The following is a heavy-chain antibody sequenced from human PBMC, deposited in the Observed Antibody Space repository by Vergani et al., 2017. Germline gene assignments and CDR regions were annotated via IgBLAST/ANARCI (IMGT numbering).Heavy chain of an antibody. J-gene: IGHJ4*02. CDR1: GFTFSDYY. V-gene: IGHV3-11*04. CDR2: ISSSGSTI. CDR3: ASSAYDCSSTSCYSTPDY. Sequence: QVQLVESGGGLVKPGGSLRLSCAASGFTFSDYYMSWIRQAPGKGLEWVSYISSSGSTIYYADSVKGRFTISRDNAKNSLYLQMNSLRAEDTAVYYCASSAYDCSSTSCYSTPDYWGQGTLVTVSS. D-gene: IGHD2-2*01.